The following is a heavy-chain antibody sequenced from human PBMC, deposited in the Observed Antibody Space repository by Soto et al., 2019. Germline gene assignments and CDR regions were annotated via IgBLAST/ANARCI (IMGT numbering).Heavy chain of an antibody. CDR2: ISAYNGNT. CDR1: GYTFTSYG. D-gene: IGHD3-10*01. Sequence: ASVKVSCKASGYTFTSYGISWVRQAPGQGLEWMGWISAYNGNTNYAQKLQGRVTMTTDTSTSTAYMELRSLRSDDTAVYYCARAPPPMVHFYYYCGMDVWGQGTTVTVSS. V-gene: IGHV1-18*01. CDR3: ARAPPPMVHFYYYCGMDV. J-gene: IGHJ6*02.